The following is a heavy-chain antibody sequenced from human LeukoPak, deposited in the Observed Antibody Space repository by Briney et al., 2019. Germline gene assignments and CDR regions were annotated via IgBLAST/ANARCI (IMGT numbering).Heavy chain of an antibody. D-gene: IGHD6-19*01. CDR3: ARGFNGSGWYYFDY. J-gene: IGHJ4*02. V-gene: IGHV4-34*01. Sequence: SETLSLTCTVSGGSISSYYWSWIRQPPGKGLEWIGEINHSGSTNYNPSLKSRVTISVDTSKNQFSLKLSSVTAADTAVYYCARGFNGSGWYYFDYWGQGTLVTVSS. CDR1: GGSISSYY. CDR2: INHSGST.